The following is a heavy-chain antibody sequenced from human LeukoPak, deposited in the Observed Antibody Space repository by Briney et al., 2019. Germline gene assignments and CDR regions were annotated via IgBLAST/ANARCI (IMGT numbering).Heavy chain of an antibody. CDR3: ASQTGYYDFWSGYFYFDS. D-gene: IGHD3-3*01. CDR1: GGSISSSTYY. V-gene: IGHV4-39*01. J-gene: IGHJ4*02. CDR2: IYYSGST. Sequence: SETLYLTCTVSGGSISSSTYYWGWIRQPPGKGLEWIGSIYYSGSTYYNPSLKSRVTISVDTSKDQFSLKLSSVTAADTAVYYCASQTGYYDFWSGYFYFDSWGQGTLVTVSS.